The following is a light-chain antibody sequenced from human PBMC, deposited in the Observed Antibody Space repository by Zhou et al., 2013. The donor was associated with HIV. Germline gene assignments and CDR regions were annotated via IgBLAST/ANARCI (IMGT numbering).Light chain of an antibody. CDR3: QQSYSTPRLT. Sequence: DIQMTQSPSTLSASVGDTVTITCRASQTISNSLAWYQQKPGKAPKLLIYAASILQSGVPSRFSGSGSGTDFTLTISSLQPEDFATYYCQQSYSTPRLTFGGGTKVEIK. CDR1: QTISNS. J-gene: IGKJ4*01. V-gene: IGKV1-39*01. CDR2: AAS.